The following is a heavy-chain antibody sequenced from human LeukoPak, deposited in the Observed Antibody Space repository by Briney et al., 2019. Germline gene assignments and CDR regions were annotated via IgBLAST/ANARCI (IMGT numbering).Heavy chain of an antibody. CDR3: ARVAIVVVPAALSYYYYYYMDV. CDR2: IKQDGSEK. J-gene: IGHJ6*03. D-gene: IGHD2-2*01. V-gene: IGHV3-7*04. Sequence: GGSLRLSCAASGFTFSSYWMSRVRQAPGKGLEWVANIKQDGSEKYYVDSVKGRFTISRDNAKNSLYLQMNSLRAEDTAVYYCARVAIVVVPAALSYYYYYYMDVWGKGTTVTVSS. CDR1: GFTFSSYW.